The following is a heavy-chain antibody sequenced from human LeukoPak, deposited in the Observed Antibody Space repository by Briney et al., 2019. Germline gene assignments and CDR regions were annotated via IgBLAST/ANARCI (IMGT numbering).Heavy chain of an antibody. V-gene: IGHV3-23*01. J-gene: IGHJ4*02. CDR1: GFTFSSYA. CDR3: AKGGSYYGY. D-gene: IGHD1-26*01. Sequence: GGSLRLSCAASGFTFSSYAMNWVRQAPGKGLEWVSGISGSGGRTDYADSVKGRFTISRDNSKNTLYLQMNSLRAEDTAVYYCAKGGSYYGYWGQGTLVTVSS. CDR2: ISGSGGRT.